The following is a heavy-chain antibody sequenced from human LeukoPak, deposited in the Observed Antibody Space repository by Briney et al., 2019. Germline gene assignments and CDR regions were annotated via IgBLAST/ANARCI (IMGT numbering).Heavy chain of an antibody. Sequence: SETLSLTCTVSGASINSYYWSWIRQPPGKGLEWKGYIYDTGTTNYNPSLKTRLTISVETSKNQLSLKLSSVTAADTAGYYCARAPGSIRWFDPWGPGTLVTVSS. D-gene: IGHD2/OR15-2a*01. CDR3: ARAPGSIRWFDP. J-gene: IGHJ5*02. V-gene: IGHV4-59*01. CDR2: IYDTGTT. CDR1: GASINSYY.